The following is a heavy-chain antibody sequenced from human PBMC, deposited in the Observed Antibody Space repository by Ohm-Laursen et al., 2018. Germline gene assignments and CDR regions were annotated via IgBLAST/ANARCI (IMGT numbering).Heavy chain of an antibody. Sequence: SLRLSCAASGFMFNNFAMHWVRQAPGKGLEWVSIISYDGTYKNYADSVKGRISISRDNSHNTVYLQMSGLRGDDSGIYYCAKGVAPTWSWCFDLWGRGTQVTVS. CDR3: AKGVAPTWSWCFDL. CDR1: GFMFNNFA. V-gene: IGHV3-30*18. CDR2: ISYDGTYK. J-gene: IGHJ2*01. D-gene: IGHD3-3*01.